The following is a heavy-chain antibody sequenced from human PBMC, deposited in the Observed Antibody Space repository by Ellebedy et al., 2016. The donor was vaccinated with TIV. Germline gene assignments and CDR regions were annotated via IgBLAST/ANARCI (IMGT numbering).Heavy chain of an antibody. J-gene: IGHJ4*02. CDR3: AREEMATAIDY. CDR1: GFTFSSYG. CDR2: ISYDGSNK. Sequence: GGSLRLXXAASGFTFSSYGMHWVRQAPGKGLEWVAVISYDGSNKYYADSVKGRFTISRDNSKNTLYLQMNSLRAEDTAVYYCAREEMATAIDYWGQGTLVTVSS. D-gene: IGHD5-24*01. V-gene: IGHV3-30*03.